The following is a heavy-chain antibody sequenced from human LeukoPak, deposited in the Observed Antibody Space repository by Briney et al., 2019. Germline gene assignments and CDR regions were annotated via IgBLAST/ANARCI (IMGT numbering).Heavy chain of an antibody. CDR1: GFTFSSYW. D-gene: IGHD6-19*01. J-gene: IGHJ6*02. Sequence: GGSLRLSCAASGFTFSSYWMSWVRQAPGKGLEWVANIKQDGSEKYYVDSVKGRFTISRDNAKNSLYLQMNSLRAEDTAVYYCARLIAVSGTSDQYYGMDVWGQGTTVTVSS. CDR3: ARLIAVSGTSDQYYGMDV. CDR2: IKQDGSEK. V-gene: IGHV3-7*01.